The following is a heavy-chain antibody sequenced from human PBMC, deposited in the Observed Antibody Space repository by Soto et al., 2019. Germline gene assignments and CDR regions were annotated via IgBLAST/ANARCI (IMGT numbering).Heavy chain of an antibody. CDR2: IWYDGSNK. Sequence: GGSLRLSCAASGFTFSSYGMHWVRQAPGKGLEWVAVIWYDGSNKYYADSVKGRFTISRDNSKNTLYLQMNSLRAEDTAVYYCSRDVVVVVAARYGGGYYFDYWGQGTLVTVSS. J-gene: IGHJ4*02. D-gene: IGHD2-15*01. CDR3: SRDVVVVVAARYGGGYYFDY. CDR1: GFTFSSYG. V-gene: IGHV3-33*01.